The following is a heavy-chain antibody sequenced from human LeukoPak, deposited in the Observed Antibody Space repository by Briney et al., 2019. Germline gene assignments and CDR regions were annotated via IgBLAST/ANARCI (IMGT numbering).Heavy chain of an antibody. J-gene: IGHJ4*02. CDR1: GFTFSSFG. D-gene: IGHD3-22*01. CDR3: ARDRDYDSANFDC. CDR2: IWYDGGHK. Sequence: GRSLRLSCAASGFTFSSFGMHWVRQAPGKGLEWVAVIWYDGGHKYYADTVKGRFSISRDNSKNTLYLQMNSLRAEDTAVYYCARDRDYDSANFDCWGQGTLVTVSS. V-gene: IGHV3-33*01.